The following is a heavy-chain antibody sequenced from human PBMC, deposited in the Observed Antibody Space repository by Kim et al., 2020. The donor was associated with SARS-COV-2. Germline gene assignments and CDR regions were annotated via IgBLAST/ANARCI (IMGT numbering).Heavy chain of an antibody. CDR2: ISGDGGFT. V-gene: IGHV3-43*02. Sequence: GGSPRLSCAASGFAFDDYAMHWVRQAPGKGLEWVSLISGDGGFTFYADSVKGRFTISRDNSKNSLYLEMNSLGTADTAFYYCAKDVSHTAMGYYYYGMDVWGQGTTVTVSS. J-gene: IGHJ6*02. D-gene: IGHD5-18*01. CDR3: AKDVSHTAMGYYYYGMDV. CDR1: GFAFDDYA.